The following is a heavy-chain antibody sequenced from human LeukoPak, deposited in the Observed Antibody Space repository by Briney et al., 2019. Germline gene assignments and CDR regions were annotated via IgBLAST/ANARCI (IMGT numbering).Heavy chain of an antibody. CDR1: GGSISSFY. CDR3: ARGRYSSGYYKGGAFDI. CDR2: INHSGST. D-gene: IGHD3-22*01. Sequence: SETLSLTCTVSGGSISSFYWSWIRQPPGKGLEWFGEINHSGSTNYNTFLKSRVTISVDTSKNQFSLKLSSVTAADTAVYYCARGRYSSGYYKGGAFDIWGQGTMVTVSS. J-gene: IGHJ3*02. V-gene: IGHV4-34*01.